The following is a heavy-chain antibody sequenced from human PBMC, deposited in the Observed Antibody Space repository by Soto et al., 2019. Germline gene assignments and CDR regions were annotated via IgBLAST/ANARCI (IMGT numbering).Heavy chain of an antibody. CDR2: LSYDGSNK. V-gene: IGHV3-30*18. J-gene: IGHJ6*02. CDR3: AKDLYDFWSGYYSGLYYYYGMDV. CDR1: GFTFSSYG. Sequence: PGGSLRLSCAASGFTFSSYGMHWVRQAPGKGLEWVAVLSYDGSNKYYADSVKGRFTISRDNSKNTLYLQMNSLRAEDTAVYYCAKDLYDFWSGYYSGLYYYYGMDVWGQGTTVTVSS. D-gene: IGHD3-3*01.